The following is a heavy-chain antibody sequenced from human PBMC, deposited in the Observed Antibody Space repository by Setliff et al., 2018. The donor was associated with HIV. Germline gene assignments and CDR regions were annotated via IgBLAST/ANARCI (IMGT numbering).Heavy chain of an antibody. V-gene: IGHV1-8*01. CDR1: GYTFTSYD. Sequence: GASVKVSCKASGYTFTSYDINWVRQATGHGLEWMGWINPYSGNTGYAQKFQGRVTVTRETSTSTAYLELSNLRAEDTAVYYCVRGIYDSSGFWYPHGDSWGQGTLVTVSS. D-gene: IGHD3-22*01. CDR2: INPYSGNT. CDR3: VRGIYDSSGFWYPHGDS. J-gene: IGHJ5*01.